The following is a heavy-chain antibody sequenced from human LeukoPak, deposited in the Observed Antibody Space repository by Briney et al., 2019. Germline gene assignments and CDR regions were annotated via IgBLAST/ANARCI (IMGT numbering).Heavy chain of an antibody. CDR3: ARGARTTHYYYYMDV. D-gene: IGHD2-2*01. J-gene: IGHJ6*03. CDR2: ISAYNGNT. CDR1: GYTFTGYY. Sequence: ASVKVSCKASGYTFTGYYMHWVRQAPGQGLEWMGWISAYNGNTNYAQKLQGRVTMTTDTSTSTAYMELRSLRSDDTAVYYCARGARTTHYYYYMDVWGKGTTVTISS. V-gene: IGHV1-18*04.